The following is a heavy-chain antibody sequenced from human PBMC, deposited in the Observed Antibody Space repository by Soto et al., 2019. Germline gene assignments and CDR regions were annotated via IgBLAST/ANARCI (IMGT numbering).Heavy chain of an antibody. CDR1: GGSVSSGSYY. Sequence: QVQLQESGPGLVKPSETLSLTCTVSGGSVSSGSYYWSWIRQPPGKGLEWIGYIYYSGSTNYNPSRKSRVTISVDTSKNQFSRKLSSVTAADTAVYYCARERVNSGYDGIDYWGQGTLVTVSS. J-gene: IGHJ4*02. D-gene: IGHD5-12*01. CDR3: ARERVNSGYDGIDY. CDR2: IYYSGST. V-gene: IGHV4-61*01.